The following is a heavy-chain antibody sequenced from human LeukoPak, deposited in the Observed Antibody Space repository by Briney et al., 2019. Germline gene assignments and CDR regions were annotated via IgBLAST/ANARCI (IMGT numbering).Heavy chain of an antibody. CDR2: IWYDGSNK. D-gene: IGHD4-11*01. CDR1: GFTFSSYG. V-gene: IGHV3-33*01. J-gene: IGHJ6*02. CDR3: AGAFDDYSNYIYYYYGMDV. Sequence: PGRSLRLSCAASGFTFSSYGMHWVRQAPGKGLEWVAVIWYDGSNKYYADSVKGRFTISRDNSKDTLYLQMNSLRAEDTAVYYCAGAFDDYSNYIYYYYGMDVWGQGTTVTVSS.